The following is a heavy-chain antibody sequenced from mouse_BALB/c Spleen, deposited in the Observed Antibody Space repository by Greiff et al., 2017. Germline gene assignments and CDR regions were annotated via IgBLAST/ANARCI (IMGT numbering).Heavy chain of an antibody. J-gene: IGHJ4*01. CDR1: GFTFSDYY. CDR2: ISDGGSYT. Sequence: EVQLVESGGGLVKPGGSLKLSCAASGFTFSDYYMYWVRQTPEKRLEWVATISDGGSYTYYPDSVKGRFTISIDNAKNNLYLQMSSLKSEDTAMYDCAREAVWPLRGAMDYWGQGTSVTVSS. V-gene: IGHV5-4*02. D-gene: IGHD2-10*02. CDR3: AREAVWPLRGAMDY.